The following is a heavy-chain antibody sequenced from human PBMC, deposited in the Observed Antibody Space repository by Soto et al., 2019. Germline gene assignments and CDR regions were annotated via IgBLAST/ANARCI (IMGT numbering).Heavy chain of an antibody. CDR3: ARAGGSYSSGWYYYYGMDV. J-gene: IGHJ6*02. Sequence: NLRETLSLTCAVSGGSISSSNWWSWVRQPPGKGLEWIGEIYHSGSTNYNPSLKSRVTISVDKSRNQFSLKLSSVTAADTAVYYCARAGGSYSSGWYYYYGMDVWGQGTTVTVSS. CDR2: IYHSGST. D-gene: IGHD6-19*01. V-gene: IGHV4-4*03. CDR1: GGSISSSNW.